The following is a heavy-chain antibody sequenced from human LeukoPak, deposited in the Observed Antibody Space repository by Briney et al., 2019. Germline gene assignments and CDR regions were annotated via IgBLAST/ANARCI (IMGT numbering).Heavy chain of an antibody. CDR3: ARRGTTGTTRAFDY. Sequence: KPSETLSLTCTVSGGSISSYYWSWIRQPPGKGLEWIGYIYYSGSTNYNPSLKSRVTISVDTSKNQFSLKLSSVTAADTAVYYCARRGTTGTTRAFDYWGQGTLVTVSS. CDR1: GGSISSYY. J-gene: IGHJ4*02. V-gene: IGHV4-59*12. D-gene: IGHD1-1*01. CDR2: IYYSGST.